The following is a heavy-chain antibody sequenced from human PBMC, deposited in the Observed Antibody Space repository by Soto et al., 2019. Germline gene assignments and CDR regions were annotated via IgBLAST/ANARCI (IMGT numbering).Heavy chain of an antibody. D-gene: IGHD3-3*01. CDR3: ARLLFGVEGWFDP. Sequence: PSETLSLTCTVSGGSISSSSYYWGWIRQPPGKGLEWIGSIYYSGSTYYNPSLKSRVTISVDTSKNQFSLKLSSVTAADMAVYYCARLLFGVEGWFDPWGQGTLVTVSS. J-gene: IGHJ5*02. CDR1: GGSISSSSYY. CDR2: IYYSGST. V-gene: IGHV4-39*01.